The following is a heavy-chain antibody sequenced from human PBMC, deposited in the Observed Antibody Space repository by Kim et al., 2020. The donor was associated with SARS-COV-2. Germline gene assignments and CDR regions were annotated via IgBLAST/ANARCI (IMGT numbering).Heavy chain of an antibody. CDR2: IYYGGAT. CDR1: GGSFVSFY. Sequence: SETLSLTCTVSGGSFVSFYWTWIRQPPGKELEWLGFIYYGGATDYNPSLKGRANIAINTSKNQFSLTLKSVTAADTAVYFCAKSSWGTDWYFDLWGRGTRVTVSS. D-gene: IGHD3-16*01. V-gene: IGHV4-59*01. J-gene: IGHJ2*01. CDR3: AKSSWGTDWYFDL.